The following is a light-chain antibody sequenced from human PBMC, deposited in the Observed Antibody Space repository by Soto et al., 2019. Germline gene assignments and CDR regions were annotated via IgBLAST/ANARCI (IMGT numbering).Light chain of an antibody. J-gene: IGKJ3*01. CDR2: DAS. Sequence: DIQMTQSPSTLSASVGDRVTITCRASQSINNWLAWYQQKPGKAPKLLIYDASNLESGVPSRFSDSGSGTEFTLTLSNLQPDDFATYYCQHNNYYFGPGTKVDIK. V-gene: IGKV1-5*01. CDR1: QSINNW. CDR3: QHNNYY.